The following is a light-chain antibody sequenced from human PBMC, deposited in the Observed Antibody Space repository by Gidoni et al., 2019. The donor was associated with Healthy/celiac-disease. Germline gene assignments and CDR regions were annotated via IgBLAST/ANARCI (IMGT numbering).Light chain of an antibody. V-gene: IGKV2-28*01. J-gene: IGKJ4*01. CDR1: ESLFHTNGYNY. CDR3: KPARRAPLT. Sequence: VRSQTPCPLSVAPGESASISCRSSESLFHTNGYNYLAWYLQKPGQSPQLLIYLGSHRAPGVADRLSGSRSGTEFTLTISRVEAENVGVYFFKPARRAPLTFGGGTKVE. CDR2: LGS.